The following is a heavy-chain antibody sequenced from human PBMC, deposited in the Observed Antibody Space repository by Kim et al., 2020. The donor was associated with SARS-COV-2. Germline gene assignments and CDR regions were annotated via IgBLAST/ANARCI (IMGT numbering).Heavy chain of an antibody. D-gene: IGHD5-18*01. CDR1: GFTFSRHW. Sequence: GGSLRLSCVASGFTFSRHWMQGVRQAPGKGLAWVSHINKDGSEIRYADSVKGRFTASRDNAKNTLYLQMNSLRVEDTAVYYCARDYSAERKFDPWGQGT. CDR3: ARDYSAERKFDP. CDR2: INKDGSEI. J-gene: IGHJ5*02. V-gene: IGHV3-74*01.